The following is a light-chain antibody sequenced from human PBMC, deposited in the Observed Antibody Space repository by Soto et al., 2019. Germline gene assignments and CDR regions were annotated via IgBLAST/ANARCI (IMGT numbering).Light chain of an antibody. J-gene: IGKJ4*01. Sequence: MTQSPDSLAVSLGEGATINCKSSQSVLYSSNNKNYLAWYQQKPGQPPKLLIYWASTRESGVPDRFSGSGSGTDFTLTISSLQAEDVAVYYCQQYYSTPLTFGGGTKV. CDR2: WAS. CDR3: QQYYSTPLT. CDR1: QSVLYSSNNKNY. V-gene: IGKV4-1*01.